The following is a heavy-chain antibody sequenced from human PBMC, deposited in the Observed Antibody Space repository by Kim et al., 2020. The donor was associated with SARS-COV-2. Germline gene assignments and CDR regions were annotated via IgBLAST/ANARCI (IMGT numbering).Heavy chain of an antibody. CDR3: EGDFALRHAVNY. J-gene: IGHJ4*02. Sequence: YYADSVKGRFTTSRDNSKSTLYLQMSRLRTEDTAVYYCEGDFALRHAVNYWGQGTLVTVAS. D-gene: IGHD5-12*01. V-gene: IGHV3-64D*09.